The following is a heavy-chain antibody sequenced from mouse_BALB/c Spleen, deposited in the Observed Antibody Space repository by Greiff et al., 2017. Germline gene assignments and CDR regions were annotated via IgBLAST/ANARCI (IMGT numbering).Heavy chain of an antibody. CDR1: GFTFTDYY. V-gene: IGHV7-3*02. D-gene: IGHD2-4*01. CDR2: IRNKANGYTT. Sequence: EVQRVESGGGLVQPGGSLRLSCATSGFTFTDYYMSWVRQPPGKALEWLGFIRNKANGYTTEYSASVKGRFTISRDNSQSILYLQMNTLRADDSATYYCARDKTPSTMITTGLAYWGQGTLVTVSA. J-gene: IGHJ3*01. CDR3: ARDKTPSTMITTGLAY.